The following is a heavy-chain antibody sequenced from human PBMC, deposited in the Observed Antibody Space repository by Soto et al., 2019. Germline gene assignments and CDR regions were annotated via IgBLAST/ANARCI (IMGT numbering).Heavy chain of an antibody. Sequence: PGGSLRLSCAASGFTFSSYGMHWVRQAPGKGLEWVAVISYDGSNKYYADSVKGRFTISRDNSKNTLYLQMNSLRAEDTAVYYCAKPPGYCSGGSCYYFDYWGQGTLVTVSS. CDR2: ISYDGSNK. CDR1: GFTFSSYG. J-gene: IGHJ4*02. V-gene: IGHV3-30*18. D-gene: IGHD2-15*01. CDR3: AKPPGYCSGGSCYYFDY.